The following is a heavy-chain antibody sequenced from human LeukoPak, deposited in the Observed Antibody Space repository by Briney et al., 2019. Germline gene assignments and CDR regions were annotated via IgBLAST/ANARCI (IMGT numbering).Heavy chain of an antibody. D-gene: IGHD6-25*01. Sequence: GGSLRLSCAASGFTFSGYDMHWLRQATGKGLEWVSGIGIPGDTYYPGSVKGRFTISRENAKNSFYLQMNSLRAEDTAVYYCARAHVAAGLAFDIWGQGTMVTVSS. CDR1: GFTFSGYD. CDR2: IGIPGDT. V-gene: IGHV3-13*01. CDR3: ARAHVAAGLAFDI. J-gene: IGHJ3*02.